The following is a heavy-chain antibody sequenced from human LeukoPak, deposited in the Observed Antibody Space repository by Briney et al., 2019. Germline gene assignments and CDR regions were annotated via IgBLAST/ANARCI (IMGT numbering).Heavy chain of an antibody. CDR3: AREWQGGIAAAGTRIEGDY. D-gene: IGHD6-13*01. CDR1: GFSVSGYW. CDR2: MKQDGSEK. V-gene: IGHV3-7*01. J-gene: IGHJ4*02. Sequence: GGSLGLSCAVSGFSVSGYWMTWVRQAPGKGLEWVANMKQDGSEKNYVDSVKGRFTISRDNAENSLFLQMNSLRVEDTAVYYCAREWQGGIAAAGTRIEGDYWGQGTLVAVSS.